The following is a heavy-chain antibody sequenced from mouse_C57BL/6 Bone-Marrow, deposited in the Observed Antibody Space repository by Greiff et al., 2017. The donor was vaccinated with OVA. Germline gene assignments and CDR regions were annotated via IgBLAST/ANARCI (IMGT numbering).Heavy chain of an antibody. CDR1: GYTFTSYW. CDR2: IDPSDSYT. D-gene: IGHD4-1*01. V-gene: IGHV1-50*01. J-gene: IGHJ2*01. CDR3: ARGTNTGTHY. Sequence: QVQLQQPGAELVKPGASVKLSCKASGYTFTSYWMQWVKQRPGQGLAWIGEIDPSDSYTNYNQKFKGKATLTVDTSTSTAYMQLSSLTSEDSAVYYCARGTNTGTHYWGQGTTLTVSS.